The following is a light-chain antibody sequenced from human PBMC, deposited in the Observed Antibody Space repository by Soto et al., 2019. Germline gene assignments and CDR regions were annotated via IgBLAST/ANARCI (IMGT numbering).Light chain of an antibody. V-gene: IGLV2-14*03. J-gene: IGLJ1*01. CDR2: GVT. CDR1: SSDVGGYNY. CDR3: SSYTTRSTYV. Sequence: QSVLTQPASVSGSPGQSITISCTGTSSDVGGYNYVSWYQQHPGKAPKLIIYGVTNRPSGVSNRFSASKSGNTASLAISGLQAEDFADYSCSSYTTRSTYVFRPGSKVPVL.